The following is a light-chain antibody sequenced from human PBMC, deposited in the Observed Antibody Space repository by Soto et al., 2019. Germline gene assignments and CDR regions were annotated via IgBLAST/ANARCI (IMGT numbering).Light chain of an antibody. CDR2: YDS. Sequence: SYELTQPPSVSVAPGETARITCGGNNIGRKSVHWYHQKPGQAPVLVIYYDSDRPSGISNRFSGSKSGNTASLTISGLQAEDEADYYCSSYTSSSTRVFGGGTKLTVL. V-gene: IGLV3-21*01. J-gene: IGLJ2*01. CDR3: SSYTSSSTRV. CDR1: NIGRKS.